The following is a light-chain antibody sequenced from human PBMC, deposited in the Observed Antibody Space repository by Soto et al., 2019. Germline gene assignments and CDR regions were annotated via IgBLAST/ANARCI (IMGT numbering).Light chain of an antibody. Sequence: EVVMPQSPVTLSVSPGDRATLSCRASQSVSSNLAWFQQKFGRAPRLLMYGASTRATDVPARFSGSGSGTEFSRTITGPQSADFAVYFCQQYSLWPKSFGQGTRVEIK. J-gene: IGKJ1*01. CDR2: GAS. CDR3: QQYSLWPKS. V-gene: IGKV3-15*01. CDR1: QSVSSN.